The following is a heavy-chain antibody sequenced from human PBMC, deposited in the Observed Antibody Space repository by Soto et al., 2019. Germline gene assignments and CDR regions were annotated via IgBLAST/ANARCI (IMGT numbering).Heavy chain of an antibody. CDR1: GGSISSSSYY. Sequence: NPSETLSLTCTVSGGSISSSSYYWGWIRQPPGKGLEWIGSIYYSGSTYYNPSLKSRVTISVDTSKNQFSLKLSSVTAADTAVYYCARHVDYGDLNWYYFDCWGQGTLVTVSS. V-gene: IGHV4-39*01. D-gene: IGHD4-17*01. CDR2: IYYSGST. CDR3: ARHVDYGDLNWYYFDC. J-gene: IGHJ4*02.